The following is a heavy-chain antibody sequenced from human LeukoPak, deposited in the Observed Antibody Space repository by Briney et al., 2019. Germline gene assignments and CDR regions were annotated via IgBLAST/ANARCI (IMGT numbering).Heavy chain of an antibody. D-gene: IGHD2-21*01. V-gene: IGHV4-39*01. Sequence: SETLSLTCFVSGGSISTTNYYWGWIRQPPGKGLEWIGNIYYTATTHYNPSLKSRVTMSVDTSKNQFSLKLSSVTAADTAVYYCARRGEGLDFDYWGQGTLVTVSS. CDR1: GGSISTTNYY. J-gene: IGHJ4*02. CDR3: ARRGEGLDFDY. CDR2: IYYTATT.